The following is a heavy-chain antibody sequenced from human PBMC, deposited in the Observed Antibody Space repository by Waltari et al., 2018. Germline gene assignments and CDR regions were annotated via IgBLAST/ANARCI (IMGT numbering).Heavy chain of an antibody. V-gene: IGHV4-31*03. CDR1: GGSISRGGYY. J-gene: IGHJ4*02. CDR3: ARGLEWPQYYFDY. CDR2: IYYSGST. D-gene: IGHD3-3*01. Sequence: QVQLQESGPGLVKPSQTLSLTCTVSGGSISRGGYYWRWIGQHPGKGLEWIGYIYYSGSTYYNPSLKSRVTISVDTSKNQFSLKLSSVTAADTAVYYCARGLEWPQYYFDYWGQGTLVTVSS.